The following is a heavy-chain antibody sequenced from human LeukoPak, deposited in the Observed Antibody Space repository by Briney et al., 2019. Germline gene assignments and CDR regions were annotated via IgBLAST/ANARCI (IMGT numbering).Heavy chain of an antibody. J-gene: IGHJ4*02. Sequence: GGSLRLSCAASGFTFDDNGMSWVRQVPGKGLEWVSGLDWNGGTTGYADSVKGRFTISRDNAKNFLYLQMNSLRAEDTALYYCATHSYYYGSGSYPHYLDYWGQGTLVTVSS. D-gene: IGHD3-10*01. CDR2: LDWNGGTT. CDR3: ATHSYYYGSGSYPHYLDY. V-gene: IGHV3-20*04. CDR1: GFTFDDNG.